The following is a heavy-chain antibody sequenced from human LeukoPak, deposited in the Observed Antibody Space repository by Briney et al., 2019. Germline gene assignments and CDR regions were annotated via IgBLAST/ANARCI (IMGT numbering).Heavy chain of an antibody. Sequence: PGGSLRLSCAASGFTFSSYAMSWVRQAPGKGLEWVSAITGSGGNTYYADSVKGRFTISRDNSKNTAFLQMNSLRAEDTAVYYCAKWGDYDVLTGYYVSDYWGQGTLVTVSS. V-gene: IGHV3-23*01. CDR1: GFTFSSYA. CDR3: AKWGDYDVLTGYYVSDY. J-gene: IGHJ4*02. CDR2: ITGSGGNT. D-gene: IGHD3-9*01.